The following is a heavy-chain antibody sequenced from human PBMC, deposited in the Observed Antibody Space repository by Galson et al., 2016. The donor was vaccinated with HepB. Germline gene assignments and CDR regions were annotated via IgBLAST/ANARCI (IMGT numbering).Heavy chain of an antibody. J-gene: IGHJ6*02. D-gene: IGHD4-11*01. V-gene: IGHV3-48*02. CDR3: ARDATTITTRYYYYGMDV. Sequence: SLRLSCAASGFTFSSYIMNWVRQAPGKGLEWVSYISSSGSAIFYADSVKGRFTISRDNAKNSLYLQMNSLGDEDTAVYYCARDATTITTRYYYYGMDVWGQGTTVTVSS. CDR2: ISSSGSAI. CDR1: GFTFSSYI.